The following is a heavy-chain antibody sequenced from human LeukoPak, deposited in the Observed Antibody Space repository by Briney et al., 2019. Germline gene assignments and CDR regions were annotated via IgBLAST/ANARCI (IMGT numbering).Heavy chain of an antibody. CDR2: ISASGGTT. Sequence: GGSLRLSCAASGFTFINYAMSWGRQAPGKGLEWVSAISASGGTTYYADSVKGRFTISRDNSENTLFLQMNNLRAEDTAVYYCSKEPREYCSSTSCPNWFDSWGQGTLVTVSS. J-gene: IGHJ5*01. CDR3: SKEPREYCSSTSCPNWFDS. D-gene: IGHD2-2*01. CDR1: GFTFINYA. V-gene: IGHV3-23*01.